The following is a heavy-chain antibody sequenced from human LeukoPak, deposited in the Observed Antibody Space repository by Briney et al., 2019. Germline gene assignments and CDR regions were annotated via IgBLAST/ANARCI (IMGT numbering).Heavy chain of an antibody. V-gene: IGHV3-21*01. CDR3: ARYSGSYYSLNYYYGMDV. D-gene: IGHD1-26*01. CDR2: ISSSSSYI. CDR1: GFTFGSYS. Sequence: GGSLRLSCAASGFTFGSYSINWVRQAPGKGLEWVSSISSSSSYIYYADSVKGRFTISRDNAKNSLYLQMNSLRAEDTAVYYCARYSGSYYSLNYYYGMDVWGQGTTVTVSS. J-gene: IGHJ6*02.